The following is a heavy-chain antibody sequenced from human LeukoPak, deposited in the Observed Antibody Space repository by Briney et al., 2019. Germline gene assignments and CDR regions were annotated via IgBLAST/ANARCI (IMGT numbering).Heavy chain of an antibody. CDR3: ARGLYSSGWYFDY. CDR2: ISSGGST. V-gene: IGHV3-66*01. D-gene: IGHD6-19*01. CDR1: RFTISSNY. Sequence: PGGSLRLSCAASRFTISSNYMRWVRQAPGKGLDWVSVISSGGSTYYSDSVKGRFTISRDNSKNTLYLQMNTLRAEDTAVYHCARGLYSSGWYFDYWGQGTLVTVSS. J-gene: IGHJ4*02.